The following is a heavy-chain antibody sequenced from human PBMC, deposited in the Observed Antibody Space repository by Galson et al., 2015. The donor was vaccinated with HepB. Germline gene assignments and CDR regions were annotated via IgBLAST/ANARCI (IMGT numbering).Heavy chain of an antibody. Sequence: SLRLSCAASGFTFRDYGMHWVRQAPGKGLEWVAVIWHGGRNKYYADSVKGRFTISRDNSQNTLYLQMNSLRAEDTAVYYCARDGQGLLLGYYYYYMDVWGKGATFSVSS. V-gene: IGHV3-33*01. CDR3: ARDGQGLLLGYYYYYMDV. J-gene: IGHJ6*03. D-gene: IGHD2-21*01. CDR2: IWHGGRNK. CDR1: GFTFRDYG.